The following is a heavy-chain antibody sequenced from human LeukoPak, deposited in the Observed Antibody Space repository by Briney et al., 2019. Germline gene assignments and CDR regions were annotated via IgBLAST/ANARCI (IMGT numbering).Heavy chain of an antibody. Sequence: PGGSLRLTCAGSGFTVSSNYMSWVRQAPGKGLEWVSSISSSSSYIYYADSVKGRFTISRDNAKNSLYLQMNSLRAEDTAVYYCARGRPSGGGILTGYYYWGQGTLVTVSS. D-gene: IGHD3-9*01. CDR3: ARGRPSGGGILTGYYY. CDR1: GFTVSSNY. V-gene: IGHV3-21*01. CDR2: ISSSSSYI. J-gene: IGHJ4*02.